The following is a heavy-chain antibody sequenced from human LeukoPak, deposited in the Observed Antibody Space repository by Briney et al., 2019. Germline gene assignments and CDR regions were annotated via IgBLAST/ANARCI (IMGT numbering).Heavy chain of an antibody. J-gene: IGHJ5*02. CDR1: GFTFSDYY. V-gene: IGHV3-11*03. CDR3: ARSPRYCSSTSCQGGNWFDP. D-gene: IGHD2-2*01. CDR2: ISSSSSYI. Sequence: NSGGSLRLSCAASGFTFSDYYMSWIRQAPGKGLEWVSYISSSSSYINYADSVKGRFTISRDNAKNSLYLQMNSLRAEDTAVYYCARSPRYCSSTSCQGGNWFDPWGQGTLVTVSS.